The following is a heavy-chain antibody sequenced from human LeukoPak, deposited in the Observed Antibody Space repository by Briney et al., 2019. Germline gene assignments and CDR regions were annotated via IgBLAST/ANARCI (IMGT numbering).Heavy chain of an antibody. D-gene: IGHD2-2*01. V-gene: IGHV1-18*01. CDR1: GYTFTSYG. CDR3: ARVPPTAYCSSTSCPNNWFDP. CDR2: ISAYNGNT. Sequence: GAPVKVSCKASGYTFTSYGISWVRQAPGQGLEWMGWISAYNGNTNYAQKLQGRVTMTTDTSTSTAYMELSRLRSDDTAVYYCARVPPTAYCSSTSCPNNWFDPWGQGTLVTVSS. J-gene: IGHJ5*02.